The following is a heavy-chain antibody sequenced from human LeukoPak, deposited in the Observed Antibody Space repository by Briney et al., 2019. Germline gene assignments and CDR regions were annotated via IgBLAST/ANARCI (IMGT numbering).Heavy chain of an antibody. D-gene: IGHD2-2*01. Sequence: SETLSLTCAVSGGSISSSNWWSWVRQPPGKGLEWIGEIYHSGSTNYNPSLKSRVTISVDKSKNQFSPKLSSVTAADTAVYYCASCSSTSCLEYFQHWGQGTLVTVS. CDR1: GGSISSSNW. CDR3: ASCSSTSCLEYFQH. J-gene: IGHJ1*01. CDR2: IYHSGST. V-gene: IGHV4-4*02.